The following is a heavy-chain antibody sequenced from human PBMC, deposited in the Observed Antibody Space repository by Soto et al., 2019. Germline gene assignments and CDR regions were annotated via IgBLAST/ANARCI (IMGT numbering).Heavy chain of an antibody. CDR2: ISGSGGST. Sequence: PGGSLRLSYAASGFTFSGYAMSWVRQAPGKELEWVSAISGSGGSTYYADSVKGRFTISRDNSKNTLYLQMNSLRAEDTAVYYCAKDTWWSDYGDYVTVGVYFDYWGQGALVTVSS. D-gene: IGHD4-17*01. CDR1: GFTFSGYA. CDR3: AKDTWWSDYGDYVTVGVYFDY. V-gene: IGHV3-23*01. J-gene: IGHJ4*02.